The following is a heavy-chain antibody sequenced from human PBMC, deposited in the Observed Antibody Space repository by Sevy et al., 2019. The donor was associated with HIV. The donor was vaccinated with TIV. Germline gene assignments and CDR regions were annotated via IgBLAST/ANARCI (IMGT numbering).Heavy chain of an antibody. CDR1: GFTFGDYC. J-gene: IGHJ4*02. D-gene: IGHD1-26*01. CDR2: LKSDVYGGTV. Sequence: GGSLRLSCTASGFTFGDYCMSWVRQAPGKGLEWVAFLKSDVYGGTVDHAASVRGRFVISRDDYKTIAYLQMNDLKTEDTGVYYCTRWEAAQSIFDYWGQGALVTVSS. V-gene: IGHV3-49*04. CDR3: TRWEAAQSIFDY.